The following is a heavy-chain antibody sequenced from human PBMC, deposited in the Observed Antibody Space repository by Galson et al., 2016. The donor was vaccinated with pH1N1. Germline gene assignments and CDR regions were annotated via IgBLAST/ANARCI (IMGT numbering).Heavy chain of an antibody. V-gene: IGHV1-46*01. CDR2: IDPRVGST. J-gene: IGHJ4*02. Sequence: SVKVSCKASGYTFTSYCIHWVRQAPGQGLEWLGVIDPRVGSTSYAQKFQGRVTMTSDTSTNTVSMELSSLKSDDTAVYSCARDLARQHDYWGQGTLVTVSS. CDR1: GYTFTSYC. CDR3: ARDLARQHDY.